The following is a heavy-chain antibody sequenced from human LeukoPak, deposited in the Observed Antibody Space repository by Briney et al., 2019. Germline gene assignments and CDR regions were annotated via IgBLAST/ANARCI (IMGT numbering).Heavy chain of an antibody. J-gene: IGHJ4*02. Sequence: GGSLRLSCAASGFTFSSHGMSYVRQAPGKGLEWVSTISGSAYNTYYADSVKGRFTISRDNSANTLYLQMNSLRAEDTALYYCAKHSGSYFIYYVDSWGQGTLVTVSS. CDR3: AKHSGSYFIYYVDS. CDR2: ISGSAYNT. V-gene: IGHV3-23*01. CDR1: GFTFSSHG. D-gene: IGHD1-26*01.